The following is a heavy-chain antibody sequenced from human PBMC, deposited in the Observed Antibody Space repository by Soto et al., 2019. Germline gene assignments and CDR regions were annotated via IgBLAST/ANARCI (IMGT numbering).Heavy chain of an antibody. D-gene: IGHD5-12*01. V-gene: IGHV1-58*01. CDR3: AATYSGYDYPYYYYGMDV. Sequence: GASVKVSCKASGFTFTSSAVQWVRQARGQRLEWIGWIVVGSGNTNYAQKFQERVTITRDMSTSTAYMELSSLRSEDTAVYYCAATYSGYDYPYYYYGMDVWGQGTTVTV. CDR2: IVVGSGNT. CDR1: GFTFTSSA. J-gene: IGHJ6*02.